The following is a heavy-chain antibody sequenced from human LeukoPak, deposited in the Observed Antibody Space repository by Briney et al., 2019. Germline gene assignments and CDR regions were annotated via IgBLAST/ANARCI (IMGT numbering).Heavy chain of an antibody. CDR1: GFTFSSYE. J-gene: IGHJ4*02. Sequence: GGSLRLSCAASGFTFSSYEMNWVRQAPGKGLEWVSYISIGGRTQYYADSVKGRFTISRDNAKNPLYLQMNSLRAEDTAVYYCARDLSRYYNDYCGQGTLVTVSS. CDR2: ISIGGRTQ. CDR3: ARDLSRYYNDY. V-gene: IGHV3-48*03.